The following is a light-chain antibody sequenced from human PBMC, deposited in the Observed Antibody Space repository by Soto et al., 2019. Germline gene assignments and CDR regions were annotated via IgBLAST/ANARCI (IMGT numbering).Light chain of an antibody. V-gene: IGKV3-15*01. CDR1: QSVSHN. CDR2: GAF. CDR3: QQYKNWPPLT. Sequence: EIVMTQSPATLSVSPGETATLSCRASQSVSHNLAWYQQKPGQGTRLLIYGAFTRATGIPDRFSGSGSGTEFTLTISSLQSEDFALYYCQQYKNWPPLTFGGGTKVEIK. J-gene: IGKJ4*01.